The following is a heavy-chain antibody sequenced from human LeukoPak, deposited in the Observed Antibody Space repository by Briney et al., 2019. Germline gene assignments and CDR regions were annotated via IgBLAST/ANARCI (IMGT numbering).Heavy chain of an antibody. J-gene: IGHJ6*04. Sequence: ASVKVSCKASGGTLANYAVSWVRQAPGQGLEWMGGFIPIFGTANYAQKFQGRVTITADKSTSTAYMELSSLRSEDTAVYYCARRSGYATWDVWGKGTTVTISS. CDR2: FIPIFGTA. CDR1: GGTLANYA. D-gene: IGHD5-12*01. CDR3: ARRSGYATWDV. V-gene: IGHV1-69*06.